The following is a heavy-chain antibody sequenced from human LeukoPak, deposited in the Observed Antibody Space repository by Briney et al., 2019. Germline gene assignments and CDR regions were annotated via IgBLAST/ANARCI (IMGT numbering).Heavy chain of an antibody. Sequence: EASVKVSCKASGYTFTGYYMHWVRQAPGQGLEWMGWINPNSGGTNYAQKFQGRVTMTRDTSISTAYMELSRLRSDDTAVYYCARDGDFYVGARPFDYWGQGTLVTVSS. CDR3: ARDGDFYVGARPFDY. D-gene: IGHD1-26*01. CDR2: INPNSGGT. J-gene: IGHJ4*02. CDR1: GYTFTGYY. V-gene: IGHV1-2*02.